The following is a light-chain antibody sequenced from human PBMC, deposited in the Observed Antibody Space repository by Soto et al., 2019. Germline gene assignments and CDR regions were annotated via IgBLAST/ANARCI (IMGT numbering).Light chain of an antibody. CDR1: QALNTR. Sequence: EIVLTQSPATLSAFPGDRVTLSCRASQALNTRLAWYQHKPGQAPRLLIYPTSNRAAGVPSRFSAWGSDTDFTLTISDVKPEDFPVDYCHHRQSWPRTLGQGTKVDSK. V-gene: IGKV3-11*01. J-gene: IGKJ1*01. CDR3: HHRQSWPRT. CDR2: PTS.